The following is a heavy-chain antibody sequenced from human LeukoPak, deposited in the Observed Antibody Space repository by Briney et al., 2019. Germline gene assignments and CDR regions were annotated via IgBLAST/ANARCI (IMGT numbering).Heavy chain of an antibody. D-gene: IGHD6-19*01. J-gene: IGHJ4*02. CDR1: GFTFSSYE. V-gene: IGHV3-74*01. Sequence: GGSLRLSCAASGFTFSSYEMHWVRQAPGEGLVWVSRITGDGTHILYADSVKGRFTMSRDNAKNTLYLQMNSLRAGDTAVYYCAADRGGWSYWGQGTLVTVSS. CDR3: AADRGGWSY. CDR2: ITGDGTHI.